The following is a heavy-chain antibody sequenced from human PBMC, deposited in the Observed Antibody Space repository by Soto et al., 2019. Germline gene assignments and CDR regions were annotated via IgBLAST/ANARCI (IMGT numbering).Heavy chain of an antibody. Sequence: PGGSLRLSCAASGFTFSSYAMSWVRQAPGKGLEWVSAISGSGGSTYYADSVKGRFTISRDNSKNTLYLQTNSLRAEDTAVYYCAKSVVTATDYYYYGMDVWGQGTTVTVSS. CDR2: ISGSGGST. J-gene: IGHJ6*02. CDR3: AKSVVTATDYYYYGMDV. CDR1: GFTFSSYA. V-gene: IGHV3-23*01. D-gene: IGHD2-21*02.